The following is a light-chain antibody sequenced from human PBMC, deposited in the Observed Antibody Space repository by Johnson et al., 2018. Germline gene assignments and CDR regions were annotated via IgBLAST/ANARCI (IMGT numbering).Light chain of an antibody. V-gene: IGLV1-51*02. CDR1: SSNIGNNY. CDR2: ENN. CDR3: GTWDSSLHAGNV. Sequence: QSVLTQPPSVSAAPGQKVTISCSGSSSNIGNNYVSWYQQLPGTAPKLLIYENNKRPSGIPDRFSGSKSGTSATLAITGLQTGDEADYYCGTWDSSLHAGNVFGTGTKVTVL. J-gene: IGLJ1*01.